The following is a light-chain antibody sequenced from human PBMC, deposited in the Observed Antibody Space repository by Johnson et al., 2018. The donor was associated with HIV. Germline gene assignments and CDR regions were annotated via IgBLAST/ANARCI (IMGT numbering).Light chain of an antibody. V-gene: IGLV1-51*02. CDR3: GTWDSSLRENV. J-gene: IGLJ1*01. Sequence: QSVLTQPPSVSAAPGQKVTISCSGSSSNIGNNYVSWYQQLPGTAPKLLIYENNKRPSGIPDRFSGSKSGTSATLGITGLQTGDEADYYCGTWDSSLRENVFGTGTYVSVL. CDR2: ENN. CDR1: SSNIGNNY.